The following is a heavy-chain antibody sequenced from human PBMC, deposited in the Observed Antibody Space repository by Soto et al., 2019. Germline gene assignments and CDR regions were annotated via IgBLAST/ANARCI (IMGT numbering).Heavy chain of an antibody. Sequence: AGSLRLSCVASGFKFDYYWMHWVRQAPGGGLMWISRLQTDGSHPAYADSVKGRFTISRDNAKNTLYLQMNNLSAADTAVYYCARLGKYYQSLDPWGPGTLVTVSS. D-gene: IGHD2-2*01. CDR3: ARLGKYYQSLDP. V-gene: IGHV3-74*01. J-gene: IGHJ5*02. CDR1: GFKFDYYW. CDR2: LQTDGSHP.